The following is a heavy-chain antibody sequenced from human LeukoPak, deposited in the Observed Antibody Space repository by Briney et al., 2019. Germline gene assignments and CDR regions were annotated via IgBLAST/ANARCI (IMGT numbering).Heavy chain of an antibody. Sequence: PGGSLRLSCAASGFTFSNYWMHWVRHAPGKGLVWVSRINGDGISTVYADSVKGRFTVSRDNAKKTLYLQMNSLRAVDTAVYYCARDVGNFDYWGQGTLVTVSS. CDR2: INGDGIST. CDR3: ARDVGNFDY. CDR1: GFTFSNYW. J-gene: IGHJ4*02. V-gene: IGHV3-74*01.